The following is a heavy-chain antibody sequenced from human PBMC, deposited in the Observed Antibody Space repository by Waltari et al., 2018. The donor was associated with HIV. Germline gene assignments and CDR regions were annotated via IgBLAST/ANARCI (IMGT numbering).Heavy chain of an antibody. CDR3: ARVFRGTVNYFDSRLGH. V-gene: IGHV1-2*02. CDR1: GYTCSDHY. Sequence: QVQLVQSGAEVKKPGASVTVSCKASGYTCSDHYMNWVRQAPGQGLEWMGWINPNSGGTRYAEKFQGRVTMTRDTSISTAYMELSRLRFDDTAVYYCARVFRGTVNYFDSRLGHWGQGTLVTVSS. J-gene: IGHJ5*02. D-gene: IGHD3-22*01. CDR2: INPNSGGT.